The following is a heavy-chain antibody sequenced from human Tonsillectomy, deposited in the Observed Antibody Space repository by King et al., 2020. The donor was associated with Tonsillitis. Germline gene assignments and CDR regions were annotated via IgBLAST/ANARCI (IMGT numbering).Heavy chain of an antibody. CDR1: GYTFTGYY. CDR2: INPSNGGT. V-gene: IGHV1-2*02. D-gene: IGHD3-22*01. CDR3: TRPYYYDSSGYPCY. J-gene: IGHJ4*02. Sequence: VQLVESGAEVKKPGASVKVSCKASGYTFTGYYIHWVRQAPGQGLEWKGWINPSNGGTNYAQKFQGRVTMTRDTSISTAYMELSRLRSDDTAMYYCTRPYYYDSSGYPCYWGQGTLVTVSS.